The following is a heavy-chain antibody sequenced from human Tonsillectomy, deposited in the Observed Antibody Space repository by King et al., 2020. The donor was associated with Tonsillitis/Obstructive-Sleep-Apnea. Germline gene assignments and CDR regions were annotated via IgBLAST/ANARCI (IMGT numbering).Heavy chain of an antibody. J-gene: IGHJ4*02. D-gene: IGHD5-12*01. V-gene: IGHV4-31*03. CDR3: ASEVATGVFEY. CDR2: IYYSGST. Sequence: QLQESGPGLVKPSQTLSLTCTVSGGSIRSGGYYWTWIRQHPGKGLEWIGYIYYSGSTYYNPSLKSRITISVDTSKNQFSLRLSSVTAADTAVYYCASEVATGVFEYWGQGTLVTVSS. CDR1: GGSIRSGGYY.